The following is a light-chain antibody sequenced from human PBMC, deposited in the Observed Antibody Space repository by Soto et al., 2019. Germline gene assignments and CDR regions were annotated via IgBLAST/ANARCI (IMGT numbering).Light chain of an antibody. J-gene: IGKJ1*01. V-gene: IGKV3-11*01. CDR3: KHYNSYSEA. CDR2: DAS. Sequence: EIVWTQSPATVSWSPGERATLSCRASQSVSSYLAWYQQKPGQGHRLLIYDASNRATGVSARFSGSGSGTEFTLTISSLQPDEFATYYCKHYNSYSEAVGQGTKVDI. CDR1: QSVSSY.